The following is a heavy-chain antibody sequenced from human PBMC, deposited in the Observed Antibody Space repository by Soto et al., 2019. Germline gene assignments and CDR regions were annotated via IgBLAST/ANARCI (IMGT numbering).Heavy chain of an antibody. J-gene: IGHJ4*02. D-gene: IGHD6-19*01. CDR3: AKGTVAGPYYFDY. CDR1: GFTFSSYG. Sequence: QVQLMESGGGVVQPGRSLRLSCAASGFTFSSYGMHWVRQAPGKGLEWVAVISYDGSNKYYADSVKGRFTISRDNSKNTLYLQMNSLRAEDTAVYYCAKGTVAGPYYFDYWGQGTLVTVSS. CDR2: ISYDGSNK. V-gene: IGHV3-30*18.